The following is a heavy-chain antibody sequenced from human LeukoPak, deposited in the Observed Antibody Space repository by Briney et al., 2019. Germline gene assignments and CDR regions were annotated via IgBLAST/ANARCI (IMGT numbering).Heavy chain of an antibody. Sequence: GGSLRLSCEGSGFTFSSFAMNWVRQAPGKGPEWVASISGNGRDTYYADSVKGRFTISRDSPDNTLYLQMNGLRTGDTAAYYCTKDQEIATIGGYFDSWGQGTLVTVSS. CDR3: TKDQEIATIGGYFDS. CDR1: GFTFSSFA. J-gene: IGHJ4*03. D-gene: IGHD5-24*01. CDR2: ISGNGRDT. V-gene: IGHV3-23*01.